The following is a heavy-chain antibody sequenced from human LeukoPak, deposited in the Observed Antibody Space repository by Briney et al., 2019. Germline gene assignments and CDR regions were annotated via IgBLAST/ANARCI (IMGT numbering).Heavy chain of an antibody. J-gene: IGHJ5*02. V-gene: IGHV4-59*12. CDR3: AREDVVVPAGGRLGFDP. Sequence: SETLSLTCTVSGGSISSYYWSWIRQPPGKGLEWIGYIYYSGSTNYNPSLKSRVTISVDTSRNQSSLKLSSVTAADTAVYYCAREDVVVPAGGRLGFDPRGQGTLVTVSS. CDR1: GGSISSYY. D-gene: IGHD2-2*01. CDR2: IYYSGST.